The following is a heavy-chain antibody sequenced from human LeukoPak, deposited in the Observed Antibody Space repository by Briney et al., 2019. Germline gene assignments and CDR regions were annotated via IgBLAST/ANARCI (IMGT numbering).Heavy chain of an antibody. CDR2: IKSKTDGGTT. Sequence: IPGGSLRLSCAASGFTFSNAWMSWVRQAPGKGLEWVGRIKSKTDGGTTDYAAPVKGRFTTSRDDSKNTLYLQMNSLKTEDTAVYYCTTGLGDFWSGADAFDIWGQGTMVTVSS. V-gene: IGHV3-15*01. D-gene: IGHD3-3*01. J-gene: IGHJ3*02. CDR3: TTGLGDFWSGADAFDI. CDR1: GFTFSNAW.